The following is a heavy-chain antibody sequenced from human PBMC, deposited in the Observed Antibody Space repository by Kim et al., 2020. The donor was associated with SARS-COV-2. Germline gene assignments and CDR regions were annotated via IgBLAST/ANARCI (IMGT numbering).Heavy chain of an antibody. J-gene: IGHJ6*02. Sequence: ASVKVSCKASGYTFTGYYMHWVRQAPGQGLEWMGWINPNSGGTNYAQKFQGWVTMTRDTSISTAYMELSRLRSDDTAVYYCARERGSTYYGSGSRFYYYYGMDVWGQGTTVTVSS. CDR1: GYTFTGYY. CDR3: ARERGSTYYGSGSRFYYYYGMDV. V-gene: IGHV1-2*04. D-gene: IGHD3-10*01. CDR2: INPNSGGT.